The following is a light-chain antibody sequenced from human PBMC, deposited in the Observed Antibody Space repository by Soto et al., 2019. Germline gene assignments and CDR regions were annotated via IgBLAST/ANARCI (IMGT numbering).Light chain of an antibody. V-gene: IGLV2-8*01. Sequence: QSALTQPPSASGSPGQSGTISCTGTSSDVVAYNYVSWYQQYPGIAPKLMIYEVSKRPSGVPDRFSGSKSGKPASLTVSGLQPEDEADYYCTSYAGSNIWVFGGGTKVTVL. CDR2: EVS. CDR3: TSYAGSNIWV. CDR1: SSDVVAYNY. J-gene: IGLJ3*02.